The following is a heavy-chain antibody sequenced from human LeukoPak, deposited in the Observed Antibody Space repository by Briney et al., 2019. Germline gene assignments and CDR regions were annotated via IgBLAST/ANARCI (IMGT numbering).Heavy chain of an antibody. CDR3: ARGKYDSGGYYLDY. CDR2: INHSGTT. D-gene: IGHD3-22*01. J-gene: IGHJ4*02. V-gene: IGHV4-34*01. CDR1: GESFSGYY. Sequence: SETLSLTCAVYGESFSGYYWSWIRQPPGKGLTWIGEINHSGTTNYNPSLKSRVTISLDTSKSQFSLMLSSVTAADTAVYYCARGKYDSGGYYLDYWGQGTLVTVSS.